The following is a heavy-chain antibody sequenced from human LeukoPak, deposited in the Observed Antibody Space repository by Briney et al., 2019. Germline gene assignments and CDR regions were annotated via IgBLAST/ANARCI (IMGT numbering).Heavy chain of an antibody. CDR2: ISGSGGST. CDR3: AKGAGGPTYYYDSSGYYYDY. D-gene: IGHD3-22*01. Sequence: GGSLRLSCAASGFTFSSYAMSWVRQAPGKGLEWVSAISGSGGSTYYADSVKGRFTISRDNSKNTLYLQMNSLRAEDTAVYYCAKGAGGPTYYYDSSGYYYDYWGQGTLVTVSS. J-gene: IGHJ4*02. CDR1: GFTFSSYA. V-gene: IGHV3-23*01.